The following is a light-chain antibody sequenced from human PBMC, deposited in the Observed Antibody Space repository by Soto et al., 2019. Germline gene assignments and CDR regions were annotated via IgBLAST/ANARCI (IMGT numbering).Light chain of an antibody. Sequence: DIQMTNSPYSLSASLRDRVTMTCQASQNINNYLNWYQQKPGRAPKLLIYDASNLEAGVPSRFRGSGSGTDFTFTISRLQPEDIATYYCQQYENLPTFGQGTRLEIK. J-gene: IGKJ5*01. CDR1: QNINNY. CDR3: QQYENLPT. V-gene: IGKV1-33*01. CDR2: DAS.